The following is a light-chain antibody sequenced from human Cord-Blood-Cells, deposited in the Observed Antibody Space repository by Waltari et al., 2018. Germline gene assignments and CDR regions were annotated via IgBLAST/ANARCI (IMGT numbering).Light chain of an antibody. CDR2: AAS. Sequence: IQLTQSPSFLSASVGDRVTIPCRDSQGISSYLAWYQQKPGKDPQLLIYAASTLQSGGPSRFSGSGSWTEFTLTISSLQPEDFATYYYQQLNSYPSFTFGPGTKVDIK. CDR1: QGISSY. J-gene: IGKJ3*01. V-gene: IGKV1-9*01. CDR3: QQLNSYPSFT.